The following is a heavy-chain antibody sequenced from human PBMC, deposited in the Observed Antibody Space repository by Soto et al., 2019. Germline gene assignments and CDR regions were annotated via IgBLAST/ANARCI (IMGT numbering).Heavy chain of an antibody. CDR3: ASCPNDYYDSSGYFAY. V-gene: IGHV1-3*01. CDR2: INAGNGNT. J-gene: IGHJ4*02. Sequence: VASVKVSCKASGYTFTIYAMHWVRQAPGQRLEWMGWINAGNGNTKYSQKFQGRVTITRDTSASTAYMELSSLRSEDTAVYYCASCPNDYYDSSGYFAYWGQGTLVTVSS. CDR1: GYTFTIYA. D-gene: IGHD3-22*01.